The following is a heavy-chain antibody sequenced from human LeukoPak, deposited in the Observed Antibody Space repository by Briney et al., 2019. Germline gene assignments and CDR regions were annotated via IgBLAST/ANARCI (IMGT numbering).Heavy chain of an antibody. Sequence: GGSLRLSCAASGFTLSSYAMSWVRQAPGKGLEWVASINQDGSEKYYVDSVKGRFTVSRDNAKNSVYLQMNSLRTEDTAIYYCAGAWSRVDGFDIWGQGTMVTVSS. V-gene: IGHV3-7*01. CDR2: INQDGSEK. CDR3: AGAWSRVDGFDI. CDR1: GFTLSSYA. J-gene: IGHJ3*02. D-gene: IGHD2-8*02.